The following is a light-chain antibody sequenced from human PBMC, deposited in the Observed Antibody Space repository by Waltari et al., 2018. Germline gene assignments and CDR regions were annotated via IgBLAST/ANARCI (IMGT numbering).Light chain of an antibody. J-gene: IGKJ3*01. CDR1: QSINSW. CDR2: KAS. V-gene: IGKV1-5*03. Sequence: DIQMTQSPSTLSASVGDRVTITCRASQSINSWLAWYQQKPGKAPKLLIYKASTLQSGVPSRFSGSGSGTEFTLTISSLQPDDFATYYCQQYYTTPHTFGPGTQVDVK. CDR3: QQYYTTPHT.